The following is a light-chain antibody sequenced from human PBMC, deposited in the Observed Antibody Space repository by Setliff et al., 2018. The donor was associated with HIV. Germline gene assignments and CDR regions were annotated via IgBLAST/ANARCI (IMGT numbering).Light chain of an antibody. CDR2: DVN. J-gene: IGLJ1*01. CDR1: SSDIGSYNY. Sequence: QSALTQPASVSGSPGQSITISCSGTSSDIGSYNYVSWYQQHPGKAPKVILFDVNNRPSGISNRFSGSKSGNTASLTISGLQAEDEADYYCSSYTSRATLAVFGTGTKVTVL. CDR3: SSYTSRATLAV. V-gene: IGLV2-14*03.